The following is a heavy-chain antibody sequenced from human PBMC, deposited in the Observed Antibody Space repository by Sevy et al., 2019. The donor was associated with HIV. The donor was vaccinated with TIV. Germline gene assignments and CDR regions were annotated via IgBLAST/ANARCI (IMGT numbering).Heavy chain of an antibody. CDR3: VREVQQWLTSSFDY. J-gene: IGHJ4*02. Sequence: GGSLRLSCAASGFTFSNYWMSWVRQAPGKGLEWVANIKQDGNEKYDVDSVKGLFTISRANAKNSLYLQMNSVRVEDTAIYYCVREVQQWLTSSFDYWGQGALVTVSS. CDR2: IKQDGNEK. V-gene: IGHV3-7*01. CDR1: GFTFSNYW. D-gene: IGHD6-19*01.